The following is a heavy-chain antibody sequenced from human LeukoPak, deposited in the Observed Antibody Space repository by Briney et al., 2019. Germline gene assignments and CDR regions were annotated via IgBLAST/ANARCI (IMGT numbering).Heavy chain of an antibody. D-gene: IGHD2-21*01. CDR3: ARDTHVAMDV. J-gene: IGHJ6*04. CDR2: TRDKAKSYTT. CDR1: GFTFSSYW. V-gene: IGHV3-72*01. Sequence: GGSLRLSCAASGFTFSSYWMHWVRQAPGKGLEWVGRTRDKAKSYTTEYAASVKGRFTVTRDDSKNSLSLQMNNVKTEDTAVYYCARDTHVAMDVWGKGTTVTVSS.